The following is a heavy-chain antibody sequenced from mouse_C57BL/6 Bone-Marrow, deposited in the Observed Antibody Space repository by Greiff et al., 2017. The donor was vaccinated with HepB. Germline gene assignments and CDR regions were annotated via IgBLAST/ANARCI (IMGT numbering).Heavy chain of an antibody. V-gene: IGHV1-7*01. CDR2: INPSSGYT. J-gene: IGHJ4*01. Sequence: AQLQQSGAELAKPGASVKLSCKASGYTFTSYWMHWVKQRPGQGLEWIRYINPSSGYTKYNQKFKDKATLTADKSSRTAYMQLSSLTYEDSAVYYCARSKGVTTPYYAMDYWGQGTSVTVSS. D-gene: IGHD2-2*01. CDR3: ARSKGVTTPYYAMDY. CDR1: GYTFTSYW.